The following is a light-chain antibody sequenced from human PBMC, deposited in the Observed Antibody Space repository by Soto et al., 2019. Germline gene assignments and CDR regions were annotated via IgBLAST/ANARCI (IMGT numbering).Light chain of an antibody. V-gene: IGKV3-11*01. J-gene: IGKJ5*01. CDR2: DAY. Sequence: EVVLTQSPVTLSLSPGERATLSCRASQSFRGLLAWYQQKPGQAPRLLIYDAYNRATGIPPRFSGSGSGTDFTPTISSLEPEDSAVYYCQQRHRSPITFGQGTRLEIK. CDR1: QSFRGL. CDR3: QQRHRSPIT.